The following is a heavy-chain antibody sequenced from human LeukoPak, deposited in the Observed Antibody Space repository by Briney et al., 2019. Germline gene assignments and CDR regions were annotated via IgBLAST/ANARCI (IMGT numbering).Heavy chain of an antibody. V-gene: IGHV3-53*01. J-gene: IGHJ6*02. CDR2: IYSGGST. CDR1: GFTVSSNY. Sequence: GGSLRLSCAASGFTVSSNYMSWVRQAPGKGLEWVSVIYSGGSTYYADSVKGRFTISRDNSKNTLYLQMNSLRAEDTAVYYCARGIAGSSGWDYYYYYYGMDVWGQGTTVTVSS. CDR3: ARGIAGSSGWDYYYYYYGMDV. D-gene: IGHD6-19*01.